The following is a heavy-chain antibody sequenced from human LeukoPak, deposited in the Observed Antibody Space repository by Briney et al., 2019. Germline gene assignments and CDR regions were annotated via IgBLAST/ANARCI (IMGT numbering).Heavy chain of an antibody. Sequence: GGSLRLSCAASGFTFSSYGMHWVRQAPGKGLEWVAVIWYDGSNKYYADSVEGRFTISRDNSKNTLYLQMNSLRAEDTAVYYCAKDPGRYGDYGDYWGQGTLVTVSS. CDR2: IWYDGSNK. V-gene: IGHV3-33*06. J-gene: IGHJ4*02. CDR3: AKDPGRYGDYGDY. D-gene: IGHD4-17*01. CDR1: GFTFSSYG.